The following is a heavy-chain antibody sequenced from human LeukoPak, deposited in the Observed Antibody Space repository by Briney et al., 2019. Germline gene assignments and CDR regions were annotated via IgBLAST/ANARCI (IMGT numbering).Heavy chain of an antibody. D-gene: IGHD4-17*01. J-gene: IGHJ3*02. CDR1: GFTFSSYA. V-gene: IGHV3-23*01. CDR3: AKRATVTTSYAFDI. Sequence: GGSLRLSCAASGFTFSSYAMSWVRQAPGKRLEGVSAISGSGGSTYYADSVKGGFTISRDNSKNTLYLQMNSLRAEDTAVYYCAKRATVTTSYAFDIWGQGTMVTVSS. CDR2: ISGSGGST.